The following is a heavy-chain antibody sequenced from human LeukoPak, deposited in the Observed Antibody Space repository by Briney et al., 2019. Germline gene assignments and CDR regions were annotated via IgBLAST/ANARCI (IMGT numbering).Heavy chain of an antibody. CDR3: ARLEILTGFDY. CDR1: GYSISSGYY. CDR2: IYHSGST. V-gene: IGHV4-38-2*01. D-gene: IGHD1-7*01. Sequence: SETLSLTCAVSGYSISSGYYWGWIRQPPGKGLEWIGSIYHSGSTYYNPSLKSRLTISVDTSKNQFSLKLSSVTAADTAVYYCARLEILTGFDYWGQGTLVTVSS. J-gene: IGHJ4*02.